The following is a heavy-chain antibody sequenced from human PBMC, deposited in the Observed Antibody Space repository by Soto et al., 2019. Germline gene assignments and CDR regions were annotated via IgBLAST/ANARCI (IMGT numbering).Heavy chain of an antibody. D-gene: IGHD2-2*01. CDR1: GGTFSSYA. V-gene: IGHV1-69*01. Sequence: QVQLVQSGAEVKKPGSSVKVSCKASGGTFSSYAISWVRQAPGQGLEWMGGIIPISDTTNYAQKSQGRVTITADGSTSTAYMELSSLRSEDTAVYYCGRSQGSSLSLETYYSYSYGLDVWGQGTTVSVSS. J-gene: IGHJ6*02. CDR2: IIPISDTT. CDR3: GRSQGSSLSLETYYSYSYGLDV.